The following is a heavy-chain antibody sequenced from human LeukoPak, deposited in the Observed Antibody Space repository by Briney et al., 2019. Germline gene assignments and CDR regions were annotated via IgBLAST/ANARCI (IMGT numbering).Heavy chain of an antibody. CDR2: IQYDGNTN. V-gene: IGHV3-30*02. Sequence: QTGGSLRLSCVASGFTLNTYAMHGVREAPGKGGEGVAYIQYDGNTNYYVDSVKVRFTISRDTPKNTLFLQMSSLRAEDTAVYYCAKRGGTYSYYYYMDVWGKGTTVTVSS. CDR1: GFTLNTYA. D-gene: IGHD1-26*01. J-gene: IGHJ6*03. CDR3: AKRGGTYSYYYYMDV.